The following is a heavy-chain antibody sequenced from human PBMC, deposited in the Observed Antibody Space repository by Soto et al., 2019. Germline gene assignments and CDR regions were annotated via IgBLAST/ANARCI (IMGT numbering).Heavy chain of an antibody. J-gene: IGHJ4*02. V-gene: IGHV3-74*01. D-gene: IGHD3-10*01. CDR2: INSDGRST. CDR3: VRDAIGDFPIDH. CDR1: GFTFGNYW. Sequence: EVQLVESGGGLVQPGGSLRLSCAASGFTFGNYWMHWVRQAPGKGLVWVSRINSDGRSTTYADSVKGRFTTSRDNAKNTLDLQMNSLRAEDTAVYYCVRDAIGDFPIDHWGQGTLVTVSS.